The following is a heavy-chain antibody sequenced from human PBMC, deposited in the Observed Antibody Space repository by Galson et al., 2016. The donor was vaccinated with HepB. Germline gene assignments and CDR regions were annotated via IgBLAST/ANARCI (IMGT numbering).Heavy chain of an antibody. CDR1: GFTFNNYA. CDR3: ARGAPTVTALYYFDY. V-gene: IGHV3-30*04. Sequence: LRLSCAASGFTFNNYAMHWLRQAPGEGLEWVAVISYNGNNAFYADSVKGRFTISRDNSKNTLFLQMNSLRPEDTAVYYCARGAPTVTALYYFDYWGQGTLVTVSS. J-gene: IGHJ4*02. D-gene: IGHD4-17*01. CDR2: ISYNGNNA.